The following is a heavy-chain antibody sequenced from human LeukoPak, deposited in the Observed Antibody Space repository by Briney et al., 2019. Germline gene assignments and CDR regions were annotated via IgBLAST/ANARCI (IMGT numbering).Heavy chain of an antibody. CDR3: AKDASKTEAFDI. CDR2: IYSGGST. J-gene: IGHJ3*02. V-gene: IGHV3-53*01. CDR1: GFTVSSNY. Sequence: GGSLRLSCAASGFTVSSNYMSWVRQAPGKGLEWVSVIYSGGSTYYADSVKGRFTISRDNSKNTLYLQMDSLRVEDTAVYYCAKDASKTEAFDIWGQGTMVTVSS.